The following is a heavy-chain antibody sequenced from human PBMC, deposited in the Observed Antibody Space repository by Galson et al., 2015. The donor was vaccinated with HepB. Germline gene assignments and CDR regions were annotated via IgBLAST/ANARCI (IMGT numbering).Heavy chain of an antibody. CDR1: EFTFSGYW. J-gene: IGHJ6*02. V-gene: IGHV3-7*03. CDR3: ARRISLVRGIITKPDYYYGMDV. CDR2: INPDGSEK. Sequence: SLRLSCAASEFTFSGYWMNWVRQAPGKGLEWVANINPDGSEKYYVASLKGRFTISRDNAKNSLCLQMDSLRAEDTAVYYCARRISLVRGIITKPDYYYGMDVWGQGTTVTV. D-gene: IGHD3-10*01.